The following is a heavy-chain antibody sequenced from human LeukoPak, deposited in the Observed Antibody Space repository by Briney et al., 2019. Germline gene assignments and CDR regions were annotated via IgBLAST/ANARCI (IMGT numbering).Heavy chain of an antibody. CDR2: IRSKTYGGTT. CDR1: GFTFGDYA. J-gene: IGHJ4*02. V-gene: IGHV3-49*04. Sequence: GGSLRLSCTASGFTFGDYAMSWVRQAPGKGLEWVSFIRSKTYGGTTEYAASVKGRFTISRDDSKSIAYLQMKSLKTENTAVYYCTRLSLGGWYPSNWGQGTLVTVSS. D-gene: IGHD6-19*01. CDR3: TRLSLGGWYPSN.